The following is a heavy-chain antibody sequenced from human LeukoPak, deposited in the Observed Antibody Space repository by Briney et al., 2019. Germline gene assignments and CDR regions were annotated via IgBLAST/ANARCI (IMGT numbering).Heavy chain of an antibody. V-gene: IGHV3-30-3*01. CDR1: GFTFSSYA. CDR2: ISYDVINK. J-gene: IGHJ4*02. CDR3: ATLHYFDY. Sequence: SLRLSCAASGFTFSSYAIHWVRQAPGKGLDWVAVISYDVINKYYADSLKGRFTISRDNFKNTLYLQMNSLRAEDTAVYYCATLHYFDYWGQGNLVTVSS.